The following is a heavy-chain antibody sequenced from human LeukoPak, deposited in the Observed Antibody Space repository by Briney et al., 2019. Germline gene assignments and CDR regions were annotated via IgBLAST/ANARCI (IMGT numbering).Heavy chain of an antibody. D-gene: IGHD3-16*01. V-gene: IGHV3-48*03. CDR1: GFTFSDYE. Sequence: GGSLRLFCAASGFTFSDYEMSWVRQAPGKGLEWVSYIDSSGSSIHYADSVKGRFTISRDNAKNSLYMQMNSLRAEDTAVYYCARAYTGEPDYWGQGTLVTVSS. CDR2: IDSSGSSI. J-gene: IGHJ4*02. CDR3: ARAYTGEPDY.